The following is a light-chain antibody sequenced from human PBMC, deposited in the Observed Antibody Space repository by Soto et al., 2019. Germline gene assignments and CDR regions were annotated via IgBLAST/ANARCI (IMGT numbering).Light chain of an antibody. V-gene: IGKV3-11*01. CDR3: QQRNNWLTLT. Sequence: EIVLSQSPATLSLSPGERATLSCRASQSISTSLAWYQQKPGQAPRLLIYEASTRATGIPARFSGSGSGTDFTLTISSLEPEDFAVYYCQQRNNWLTLTFGGGTKVEIK. J-gene: IGKJ4*01. CDR1: QSISTS. CDR2: EAS.